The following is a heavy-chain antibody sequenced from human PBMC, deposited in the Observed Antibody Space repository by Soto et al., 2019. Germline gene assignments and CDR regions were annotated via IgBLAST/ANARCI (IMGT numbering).Heavy chain of an antibody. V-gene: IGHV3-30*18. J-gene: IGHJ4*02. Sequence: PGGSLRLSFAASVFTFSSYSMNWVRQAPGKGLERVTDISNDRINKYYADSVKGRVTMSRDNSENILYLQMNSLRAEDTAVYYCAKDGNTRHYFDYWGQGTLVTVSS. CDR1: VFTFSSYS. D-gene: IGHD5-18*01. CDR3: AKDGNTRHYFDY. CDR2: ISNDRINK.